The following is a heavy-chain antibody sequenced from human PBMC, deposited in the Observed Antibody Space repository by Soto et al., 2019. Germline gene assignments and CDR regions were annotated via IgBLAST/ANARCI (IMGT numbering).Heavy chain of an antibody. Sequence: EVQLVQSGGDLVQPGGSLRLSCVASGFTFNTYWMTWVRQAPGMGLEWVAGIKDDASEEVSVDSVKGRFSISRDNAKNSLYLQLNSLRAEDTSVYYCASDISSPFSNCDSWGQGSLVTVSS. D-gene: IGHD2-2*01. CDR3: ASDISSPFSNCDS. CDR2: IKDDASEE. J-gene: IGHJ4*02. CDR1: GFTFNTYW. V-gene: IGHV3-7*01.